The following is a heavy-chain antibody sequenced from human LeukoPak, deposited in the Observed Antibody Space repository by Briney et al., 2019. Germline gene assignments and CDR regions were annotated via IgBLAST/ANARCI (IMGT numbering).Heavy chain of an antibody. CDR1: GFKFSSYS. V-gene: IGHV3-21*01. D-gene: IGHD1-26*01. Sequence: GGSLRLSCAASGFKFSSYSMNWVRQAPGKGLEWVSCISTSSSYIYYADSVKGRFTISRDNAKNSLYLQMTSLRAEDTAVYYCARGADWFDRWGQGTLVTVSS. CDR3: ARGADWFDR. CDR2: ISTSSSYI. J-gene: IGHJ5*02.